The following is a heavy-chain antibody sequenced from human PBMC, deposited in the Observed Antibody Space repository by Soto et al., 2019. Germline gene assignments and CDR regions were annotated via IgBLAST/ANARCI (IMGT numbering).Heavy chain of an antibody. CDR3: ARSIFRGGDCYPTFDY. J-gene: IGHJ4*02. D-gene: IGHD2-21*02. V-gene: IGHV1-69*02. CDR1: GGTFTDYT. CDR2: IIPILGMA. Sequence: QVQLVQSGAEVKRPGSSVKVSCKASGGTFTDYTVSWVRQAPGQGLEWMGWIIPILGMAKYAQMFQGRVTITAHKTTGTAYMDLSSLRSDDTALYFCARSIFRGGDCYPTFDYWGQGTLVTVSP.